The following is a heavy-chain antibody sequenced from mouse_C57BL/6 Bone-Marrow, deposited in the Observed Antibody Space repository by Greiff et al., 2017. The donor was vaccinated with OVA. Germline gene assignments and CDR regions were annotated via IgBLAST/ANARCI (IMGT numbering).Heavy chain of an antibody. V-gene: IGHV1-26*01. D-gene: IGHD2-1*01. CDR3: ARYGNYFAY. CDR2: INPNNGGT. Sequence: EVQLQQSGPELVKPGASVKISCKASGYTFTDYYMNWVKQSHGKSLEWIGDINPNNGGTSYNQKFKGKATLTVDKSSSTAYMELRSLTSEDSAVYYCARYGNYFAYWGQGTLVTVSA. CDR1: GYTFTDYY. J-gene: IGHJ3*01.